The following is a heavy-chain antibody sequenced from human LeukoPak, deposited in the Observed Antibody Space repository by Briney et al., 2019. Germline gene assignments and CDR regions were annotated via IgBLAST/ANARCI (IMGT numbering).Heavy chain of an antibody. J-gene: IGHJ5*02. CDR3: ARVGCSSTSCYGRWFDP. Sequence: GGSLRLSCAASGFTVSSNYMSWVRQAPGKGLEWVSAISGSGGSRYYADSVKGRFTISRDNSENTLYLQMNSLRAEDTAVYCCARVGCSSTSCYGRWFDPWGQGTLVTVSS. D-gene: IGHD2-2*01. CDR2: ISGSGGSR. CDR1: GFTVSSNY. V-gene: IGHV3-23*01.